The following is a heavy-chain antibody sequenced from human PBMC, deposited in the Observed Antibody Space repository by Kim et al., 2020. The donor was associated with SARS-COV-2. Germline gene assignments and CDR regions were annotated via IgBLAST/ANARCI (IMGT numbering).Heavy chain of an antibody. CDR2: INAGNGNT. J-gene: IGHJ4*02. CDR3: ASPRHSGYDSYYFDY. CDR1: GYTFTSYA. D-gene: IGHD5-12*01. V-gene: IGHV1-3*01. Sequence: ASVKVSCKASGYTFTSYAMHWVRQAPGQRLEWMGWINAGNGNTKYSQKFQGRVTITRDTSASTAYMELSSLRSEDTAVYYCASPRHSGYDSYYFDYWGQGTLVTVSS.